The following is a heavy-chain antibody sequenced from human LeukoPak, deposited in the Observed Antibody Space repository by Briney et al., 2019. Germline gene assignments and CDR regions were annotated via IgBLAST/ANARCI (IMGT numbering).Heavy chain of an antibody. D-gene: IGHD5-12*01. J-gene: IGHJ4*02. Sequence: GASVKVSCKVSGYTLTELSMHWVRQAPGKGLEWMGGFDPEDGETIYAQKFQGRVTMTEDTSTDTAYMELSSLRSEDTAVYYCAKFGGGYEPSNSWGQGTLVTVSS. CDR2: FDPEDGET. CDR3: AKFGGGYEPSNS. V-gene: IGHV1-24*01. CDR1: GYTLTELS.